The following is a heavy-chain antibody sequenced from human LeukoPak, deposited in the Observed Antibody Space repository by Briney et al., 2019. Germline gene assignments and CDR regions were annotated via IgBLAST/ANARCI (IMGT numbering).Heavy chain of an antibody. CDR3: ARTSYDSSGYPTDAFDI. CDR1: GYTFTSYG. J-gene: IGHJ3*02. CDR2: ISAYYGNT. D-gene: IGHD3-22*01. Sequence: ASVNVSCKSSGYTFTSYGISWVRQAPGQGLEWMGWISAYYGNTNYAPNLQGRVTMTTDTSTSTAYMELRSLRSDDTAVYYCARTSYDSSGYPTDAFDIWGQGTMVTVSS. V-gene: IGHV1-18*01.